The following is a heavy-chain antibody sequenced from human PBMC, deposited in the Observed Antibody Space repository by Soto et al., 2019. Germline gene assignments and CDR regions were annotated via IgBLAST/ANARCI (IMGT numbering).Heavy chain of an antibody. Sequence: QVRLEESGPGLVKPSETLSLICSVSGGSVNNADYFWSWIRHHPENGLEWIGYIYYSGSTCYNPSFKPRATLSIDTSKNQFSLRLNSVTVADTAVYFCASDADYVGSRGGMDVWGRGTTVTVSS. CDR3: ASDADYVGSRGGMDV. CDR1: GGSVNNADYF. CDR2: IYYSGST. V-gene: IGHV4-31*03. J-gene: IGHJ6*02. D-gene: IGHD4-17*01.